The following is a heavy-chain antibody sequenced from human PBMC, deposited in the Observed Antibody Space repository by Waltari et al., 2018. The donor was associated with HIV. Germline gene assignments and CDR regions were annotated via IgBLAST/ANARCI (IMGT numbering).Heavy chain of an antibody. Sequence: QVQLVQSGAEVKKPGASVKVSCKASGYIFSNYVIHWVRHVPGQRLEWMGWINAGNGDTKYSQKFQGRVTLTRDTSARIAYLELSSLRSEDMAVYYCATKGGASDSGSFWRDYFHYWGQGTLVSVSS. J-gene: IGHJ4*02. CDR1: GYIFSNYV. CDR3: ATKGGASDSGSFWRDYFHY. D-gene: IGHD3-10*01. CDR2: INAGNGDT. V-gene: IGHV1-3*01.